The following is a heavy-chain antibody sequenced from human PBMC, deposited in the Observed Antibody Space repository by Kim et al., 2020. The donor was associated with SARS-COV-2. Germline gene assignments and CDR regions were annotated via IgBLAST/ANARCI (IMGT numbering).Heavy chain of an antibody. CDR3: AKADMVRGVTGANWFDP. V-gene: IGHV3-23*01. CDR2: ISGSGGST. CDR1: GFTFSSYA. D-gene: IGHD3-10*01. Sequence: GGSLRLSCAASGFTFSSYAMNWVRQAPGKGLEWVSGISGSGGSTYYADSVKGRFTISRDNPKNTLYLQMNSLRAEDTAVYYCAKADMVRGVTGANWFDPWGQGTLVTVSS. J-gene: IGHJ5*02.